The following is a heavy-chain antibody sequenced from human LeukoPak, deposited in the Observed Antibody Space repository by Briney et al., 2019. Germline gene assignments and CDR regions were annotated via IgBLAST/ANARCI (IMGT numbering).Heavy chain of an antibody. D-gene: IGHD3-22*01. J-gene: IGHJ3*02. V-gene: IGHV4-4*07. CDR1: GGSISSYY. CDR3: ASPRIYDSSLDAFDI. CDR2: IYTSGST. Sequence: PSETLSLTCTVSGGSISSYYWSWIRQPAGKGLEWIGRIYTSGSTNYNPSLKGRVTMSVDTSKNQFSLKLSSVTAADTAVYYCASPRIYDSSLDAFDIWGQGTMVTVSS.